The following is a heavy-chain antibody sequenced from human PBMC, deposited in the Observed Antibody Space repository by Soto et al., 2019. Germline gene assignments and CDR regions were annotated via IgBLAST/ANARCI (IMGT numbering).Heavy chain of an antibody. CDR2: LSGSGGST. D-gene: IGHD6-19*01. J-gene: IGHJ4*02. CDR3: ARRSSGWYFDY. Sequence: EVQMLESGGGLVQPGGSLRLSCAASGFTFSSYAMSWVRQAPGKGLEWVSALSGSGGSTYYADSVKGRFTISRDNSKNTLYLQMNSLRAEDTAVYYCARRSSGWYFDYWGQGTLVTVSS. V-gene: IGHV3-23*01. CDR1: GFTFSSYA.